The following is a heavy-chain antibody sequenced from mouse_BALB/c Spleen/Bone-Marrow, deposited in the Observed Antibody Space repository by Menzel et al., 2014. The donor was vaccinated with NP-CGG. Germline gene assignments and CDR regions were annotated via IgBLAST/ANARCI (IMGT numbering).Heavy chain of an antibody. V-gene: IGHV5-17*02. CDR2: ISSGSSTI. CDR3: ARRASPTGPMDY. D-gene: IGHD1-1*01. CDR1: GFTFSNFG. Sequence: EVKLEESGGGLVQPGGSRKLSCAASGFTFSNFGMHWARQAPEKGLEWVAYISSGSSTIYYADTVKGRFTISRDNPKNTLFLQMTSLRSEDTAMYYCARRASPTGPMDYWGQGTSVTVSS. J-gene: IGHJ4*01.